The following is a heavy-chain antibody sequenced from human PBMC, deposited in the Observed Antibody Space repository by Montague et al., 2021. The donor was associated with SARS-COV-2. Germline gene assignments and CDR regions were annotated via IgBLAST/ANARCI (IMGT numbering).Heavy chain of an antibody. Sequence: TLSLTCTVSGGSISSGSYYWSWIRQPAGKRLEWIGRIYTSGTTDYSFSLKSRVTMSVDTSKNQFSLKLTSVTAADTAVYYCARAHSGSWAHLDNWGQGSLVTVSS. CDR1: GGSISSGSYY. CDR3: ARAHSGSWAHLDN. D-gene: IGHD5-12*01. J-gene: IGHJ4*02. CDR2: IYTSGTT. V-gene: IGHV4-61*02.